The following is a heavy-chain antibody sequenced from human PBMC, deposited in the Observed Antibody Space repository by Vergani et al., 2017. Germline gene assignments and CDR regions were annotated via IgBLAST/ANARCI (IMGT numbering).Heavy chain of an antibody. D-gene: IGHD5/OR15-5a*01. J-gene: IGHJ6*02. CDR3: TTDSTLTNAMDV. V-gene: IGHV3-48*01. CDR2: ISSSSSTI. CDR1: GFTFSSYS. Sequence: EVQLVESGGGLVQPGGSLRLSCAASGFTFSSYSMNWVRQAPGKGLEWVSYISSSSSTIYYADSVKGRFTISRDNAKNSLYLQMNSLGAADTAVYYCTTDSTLTNAMDVWGQGTTVTVSS.